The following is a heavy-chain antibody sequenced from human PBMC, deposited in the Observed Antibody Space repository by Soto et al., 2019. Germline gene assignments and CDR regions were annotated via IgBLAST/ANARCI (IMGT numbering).Heavy chain of an antibody. CDR2: INAGNGNT. D-gene: IGHD6-19*01. J-gene: IGHJ4*02. CDR1: GYTFTSYA. V-gene: IGHV1-3*01. Sequence: ASVKVSCKASGYTFTSYAMHWVRQAPGQRLEWMGWINAGNGNTKYSQKFQGRVTITRDTSASTAYMELSSLRSEDTAVYYCASVSGQWLVGYYFDYWGQGTLVTVSS. CDR3: ASVSGQWLVGYYFDY.